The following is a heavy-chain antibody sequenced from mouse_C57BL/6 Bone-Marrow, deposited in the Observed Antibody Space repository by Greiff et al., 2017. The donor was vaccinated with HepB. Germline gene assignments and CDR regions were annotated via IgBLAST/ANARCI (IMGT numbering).Heavy chain of an antibody. CDR3: SRPFHYYGSSYWYFDV. Sequence: QVQLKQSGAELVRPGSSVKLSCKASGYTFTSYWMDWVKQRPGQGLEWIGNIYPSDSETHYNQKFKDKATLTVDKSSSTAYMQLSSLTSEDAAVYYCSRPFHYYGSSYWYFDVWGTGTTVTVSS. CDR1: GYTFTSYW. V-gene: IGHV1-61*01. D-gene: IGHD1-1*01. CDR2: IYPSDSET. J-gene: IGHJ1*03.